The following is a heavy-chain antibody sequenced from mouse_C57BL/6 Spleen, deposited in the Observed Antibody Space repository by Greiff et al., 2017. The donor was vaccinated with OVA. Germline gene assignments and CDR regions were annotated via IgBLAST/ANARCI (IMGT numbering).Heavy chain of an antibody. D-gene: IGHD2-1*01. Sequence: EVKVVESGGGLVKPGGSLKLSCAASGFTFSDYGMHWVRQAPEKGLEWVAYISSGSSTIYYADTVKGRFTISRDNAKNTMFLQMTSLRSEDTAMYYCATRSYGNYVPYAMDYWGQGTSVTVSS. CDR1: GFTFSDYG. V-gene: IGHV5-17*01. CDR3: ATRSYGNYVPYAMDY. CDR2: ISSGSSTI. J-gene: IGHJ4*01.